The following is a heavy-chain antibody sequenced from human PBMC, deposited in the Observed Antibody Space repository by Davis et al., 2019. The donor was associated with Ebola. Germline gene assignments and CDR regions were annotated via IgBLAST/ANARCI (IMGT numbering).Heavy chain of an antibody. V-gene: IGHV3-53*05. CDR3: ATTQWLREFDN. CDR1: GFTVSSHH. CDR2: IYDHST. D-gene: IGHD6-19*01. J-gene: IGHJ4*02. Sequence: GSLKISCAASGFTVSSHHMSWVRQAPGKGLEWVSVIYDHSTAYADSVRGRFIISRDKSNNTLYLEMNSLRVDDTAVYYCATTQWLREFDNWGQGTLVTVSS.